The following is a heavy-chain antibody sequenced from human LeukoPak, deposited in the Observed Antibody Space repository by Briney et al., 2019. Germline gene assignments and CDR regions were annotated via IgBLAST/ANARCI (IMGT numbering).Heavy chain of an antibody. J-gene: IGHJ5*02. CDR2: VYYSGST. Sequence: PSETLSLTCTVSGGSISNSNYYWGWIRQPPGKGLEWIGSVYYSGSTYYNPSLKSRVTISIDTSKNQFSLKLSSVTAADTAVSYCARRGTVVTRRWFDPWGQGTLVAVSS. D-gene: IGHD4-23*01. CDR1: GGSISNSNYY. V-gene: IGHV4-39*01. CDR3: ARRGTVVTRRWFDP.